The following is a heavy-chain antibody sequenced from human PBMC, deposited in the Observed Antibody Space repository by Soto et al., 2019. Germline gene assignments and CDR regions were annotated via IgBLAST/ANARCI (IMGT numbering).Heavy chain of an antibody. V-gene: IGHV3-30-3*01. J-gene: IGHJ4*02. D-gene: IGHD2-15*01. CDR3: ARWWRQPQAIDF. Sequence: GGSLRLSCAASGFTLSSYAMHWVRQAPGKGLEWVAVISYDGSNKYYADSVKGRFTISRGNSKNTLYLQMNSPRAEDTAVYYCARWWRQPQAIDFSGQATLVTVSS. CDR1: GFTLSSYA. CDR2: ISYDGSNK.